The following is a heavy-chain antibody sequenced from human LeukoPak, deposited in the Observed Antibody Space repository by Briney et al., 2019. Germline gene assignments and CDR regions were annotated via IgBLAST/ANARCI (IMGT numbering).Heavy chain of an antibody. D-gene: IGHD1-1*01. CDR1: GGSFNSYY. CDR3: ARHSAGTTKDY. Sequence: SETLSLTCSVSGGSFNSYYWSWIRQPPGKGLEWIGYIYYNGNTNYSPSLKSRLTISLDTSQSQFSLNLSSVTAADTAVYYCARHSAGTTKDYWGQGTLVTVSS. J-gene: IGHJ4*02. V-gene: IGHV4-59*08. CDR2: IYYNGNT.